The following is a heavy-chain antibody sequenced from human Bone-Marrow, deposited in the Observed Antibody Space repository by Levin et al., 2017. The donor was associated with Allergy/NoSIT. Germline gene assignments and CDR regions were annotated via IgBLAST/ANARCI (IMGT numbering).Heavy chain of an antibody. Sequence: LSLTCAASGFTFSSYAMHWVRQAPGKGLEWVAVISYDGSNKYYADSVKGRFTISRDNSKNTLYLQMNSLRAEDTAVYYCARDIFRRPQPPQYNLGGSSGGVGFDYWGQGTLVTVSS. CDR2: ISYDGSNK. J-gene: IGHJ4*02. CDR3: ARDIFRRPQPPQYNLGGSSGGVGFDY. V-gene: IGHV3-30-3*01. CDR1: GFTFSSYA. D-gene: IGHD6-19*01.